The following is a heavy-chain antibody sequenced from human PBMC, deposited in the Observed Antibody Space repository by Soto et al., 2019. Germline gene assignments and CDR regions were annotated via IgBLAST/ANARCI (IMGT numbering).Heavy chain of an antibody. V-gene: IGHV1-8*01. CDR2: MNPKSGYT. D-gene: IGHD1-26*01. CDR3: ARVMGSVDF. Sequence: QVQLVQSGAEVKKPGTSVRISCKTSGYTFSNYDINWVRQAAGQGLEWMGWMNPKSGYTVSARNFQGRVTMTRDPSMTTASMELSSLRSEDTAMYYCARVMGSVDFWGQGTLVTVSS. J-gene: IGHJ4*02. CDR1: GYTFSNYD.